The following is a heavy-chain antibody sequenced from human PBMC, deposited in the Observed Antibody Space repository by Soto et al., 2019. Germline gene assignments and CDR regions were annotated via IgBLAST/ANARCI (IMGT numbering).Heavy chain of an antibody. CDR2: IYPGDSDT. J-gene: IGHJ1*01. CDR1: GYSFTSYW. Sequence: GESLKISCKGSGYSFTSYWIGWVRQMPGKGLEWMGIIYPGDSDTRYSPSFQGQVTISADRSIDTAYLQWNSLKASDTAIYYCARVRVSYYDFHHWGQGTLVTVSS. CDR3: ARVRVSYYDFHH. D-gene: IGHD1-26*01. V-gene: IGHV5-51*01.